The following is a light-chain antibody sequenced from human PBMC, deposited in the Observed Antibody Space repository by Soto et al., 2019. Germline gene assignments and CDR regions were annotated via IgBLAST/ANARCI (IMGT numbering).Light chain of an antibody. Sequence: SYELTQQPSVSVSPGQTASIACSGDKLGDKYVCWYQQKPGQSPVLVIYQDSKRPSGIPERFSGSNSGNTATLTISGTQAMDEADYYCQAWDSSTVVFGVGTKVTVL. CDR3: QAWDSSTVV. CDR1: KLGDKY. J-gene: IGLJ2*01. CDR2: QDS. V-gene: IGLV3-1*01.